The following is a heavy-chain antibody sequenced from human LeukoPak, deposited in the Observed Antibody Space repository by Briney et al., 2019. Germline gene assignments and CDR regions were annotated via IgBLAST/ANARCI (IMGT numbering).Heavy chain of an antibody. D-gene: IGHD3-10*01. CDR3: AREAGDGSGSLDY. CDR1: GYTFTDYY. CDR2: INPNSGGT. V-gene: IGHV1-2*06. Sequence: ASVKVSCTASGYTFTDYYIHWVRQAPGQGLEWMGRINPNSGGTNYAQKFQDRVTMTRDTSISTAYMELSRLRSDDTAVYYCAREAGDGSGSLDYWGQGTLVTVSS. J-gene: IGHJ4*02.